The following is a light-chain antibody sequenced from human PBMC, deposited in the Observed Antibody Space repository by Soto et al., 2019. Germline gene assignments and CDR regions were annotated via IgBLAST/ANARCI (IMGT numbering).Light chain of an antibody. CDR2: DAS. Sequence: EIVMTQSPATLSVSPGERATLSCRASQSVSSNLAWYQQKPGQAPRLLIYDASSRATGIPAMFSGSGSGTEFALTISSLQSQDVADYYCQQYNNWPRTFGQGTKVEIK. V-gene: IGKV3-15*01. J-gene: IGKJ1*01. CDR3: QQYNNWPRT. CDR1: QSVSSN.